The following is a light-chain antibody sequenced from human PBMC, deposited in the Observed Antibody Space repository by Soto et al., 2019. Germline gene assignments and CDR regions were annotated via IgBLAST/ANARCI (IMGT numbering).Light chain of an antibody. Sequence: QSVLTQPASVSGSPGQSITISCTGTSSDIGAYNFVSWHQQHPGKAPKLMLYDVNIRPSGVSNRFSGSKSGNTASLTISGLQAEDEADYYCTSWTTSTTMIFGGGTK. V-gene: IGLV2-14*03. J-gene: IGLJ2*01. CDR2: DVN. CDR3: TSWTTSTTMI. CDR1: SSDIGAYNF.